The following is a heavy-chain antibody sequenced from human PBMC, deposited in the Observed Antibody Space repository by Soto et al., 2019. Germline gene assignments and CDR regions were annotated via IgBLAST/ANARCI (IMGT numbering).Heavy chain of an antibody. Sequence: EVSLVESGGGLVQPGGSLRLACAASGFTFGNFLMSWVRQAPGKGLEWVANINEGGSVKNYVDSVRGRFTISRDNAKNSLHLQIVRLRTEDTAGYYVAFFRGNFGAGRCYLWGYWGQGTLVSVSS. J-gene: IGHJ4*02. CDR2: INEGGSVK. CDR3: AFFRGNFGAGRCYLWGY. V-gene: IGHV3-7*01. D-gene: IGHD2-15*01. CDR1: GFTFGNFL.